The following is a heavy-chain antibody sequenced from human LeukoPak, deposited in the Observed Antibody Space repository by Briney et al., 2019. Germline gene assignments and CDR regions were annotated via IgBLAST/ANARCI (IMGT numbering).Heavy chain of an antibody. Sequence: GSVKVSCQASGYTFTTYGITWVRQAPGHGLEWMGWVSPNNGNINYAQKFQSRFTMTTDTSTTTAYMELRSLRSDVSAVYYCARGSKYYYDSSGSFYYYYMYVWGKGTTVTISS. V-gene: IGHV1-18*01. CDR1: GYTFTTYG. J-gene: IGHJ6*03. D-gene: IGHD3-22*01. CDR3: ARGSKYYYDSSGSFYYYYMYV. CDR2: VSPNNGNI.